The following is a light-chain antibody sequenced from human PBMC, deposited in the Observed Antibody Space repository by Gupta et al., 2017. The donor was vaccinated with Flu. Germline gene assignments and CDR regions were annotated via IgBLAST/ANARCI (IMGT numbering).Light chain of an antibody. V-gene: IGKV1-6*01. CDR2: NVS. J-gene: IGKJ4*01. CDR1: QDIRNT. CDR3: QHDYNYPLT. Sequence: GDRVTITCRESQDIRNTLGWYQQKPGKAPKLLMYNVSNLQSGVPSRFSGSGSGTDFTLTISSLQPEDLATYYCQHDYNYPLTFGRGTKVEIK.